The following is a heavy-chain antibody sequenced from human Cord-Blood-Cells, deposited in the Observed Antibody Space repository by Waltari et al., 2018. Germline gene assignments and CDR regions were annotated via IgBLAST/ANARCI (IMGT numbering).Heavy chain of an antibody. D-gene: IGHD1-20*01. Sequence: EVQLVESGGGLGQPGGSARRSCAAAGFTFSSSWMHWARQAPVKGLVWVSRINSDGSSTSYADSVKGRFTISRDNAKNTLYLQMNSLRAEDTAVYYCARVRYNWKGDAFDIWGQGTMVTVSS. V-gene: IGHV3-74*01. CDR3: ARVRYNWKGDAFDI. J-gene: IGHJ3*02. CDR2: INSDGSST. CDR1: GFTFSSSW.